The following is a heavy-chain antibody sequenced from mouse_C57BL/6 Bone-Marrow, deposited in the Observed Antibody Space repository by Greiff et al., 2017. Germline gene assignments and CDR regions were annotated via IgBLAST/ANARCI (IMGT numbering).Heavy chain of an antibody. CDR2: IRLKSDNYAT. Sequence: EVKLVESGGGLVQPGGSMKLSCVASGFTFSNYWMNWVRQSPEKGLEWVAQIRLKSDNYATHYAESVKGRFTISRDDSKSSVYLQMNNLRAEDTGIYYCTAGTTVVAHFDYWGQGTTLTVSS. CDR3: TAGTTVVAHFDY. J-gene: IGHJ2*01. D-gene: IGHD1-1*01. CDR1: GFTFSNYW. V-gene: IGHV6-3*01.